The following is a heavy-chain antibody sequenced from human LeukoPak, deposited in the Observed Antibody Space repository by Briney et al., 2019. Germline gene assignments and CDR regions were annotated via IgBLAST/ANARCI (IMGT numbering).Heavy chain of an antibody. V-gene: IGHV4-30-4*08. Sequence: SETLSLTCTVSGGSISSGGYYWSWIRQHPGKGLEWIGYIYYSGSTDYNPSLKSRVTISVDTSKKQFSLKLSSVTAADTAVYYCARADYDYVWGSYRYYYFDYWGQGTLVTVSS. CDR2: IYYSGST. D-gene: IGHD3-16*02. J-gene: IGHJ4*02. CDR1: GGSISSGGYY. CDR3: ARADYDYVWGSYRYYYFDY.